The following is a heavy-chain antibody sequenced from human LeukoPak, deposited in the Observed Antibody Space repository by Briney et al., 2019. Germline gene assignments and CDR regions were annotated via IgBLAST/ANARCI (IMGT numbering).Heavy chain of an antibody. CDR1: GGSISSSSYY. D-gene: IGHD3-3*01. CDR3: ARGIFGVVTNNWFDP. Sequence: SETLSLTCTVSGGSISSSSYYWGWIRQPPGKGLEWIGSIYYSGSTYYNPSLKSRVTISVDRSKNQFSLKLSSVTAADTAVYYCARGIFGVVTNNWFDPWGQGTLVTVSS. CDR2: IYYSGST. V-gene: IGHV4-39*07. J-gene: IGHJ5*02.